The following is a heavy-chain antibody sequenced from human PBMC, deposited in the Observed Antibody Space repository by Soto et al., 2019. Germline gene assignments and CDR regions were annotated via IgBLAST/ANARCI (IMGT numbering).Heavy chain of an antibody. D-gene: IGHD2-15*01. J-gene: IGHJ4*02. V-gene: IGHV1-69*06. CDR3: ARRHSGGFFRFFDS. CDR1: GGSLSTNP. CDR2: TGSGTGPG. Sequence: VKVSCKASGGSLSTNPISWVRQAPGQGLEWMGGTGSGTGPGNHAQKFQGRLTVTADKSTSTVYMELTNLSSEGTAVYYCARRHSGGFFRFFDSWGQGTLVTVS.